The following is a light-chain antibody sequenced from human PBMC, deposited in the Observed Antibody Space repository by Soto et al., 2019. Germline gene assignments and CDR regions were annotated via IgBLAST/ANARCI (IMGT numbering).Light chain of an antibody. Sequence: TNSHSTLCVSPGERVTLSFMASQSVDINLAWYQQKPGQAPRLLIYGASTRATDMPGRFSGRGSGTEFTLTINSLQSEDFAVYYCQQYRNWPRTFGQGTKVDIK. CDR3: QQYRNWPRT. CDR1: QSVDIN. V-gene: IGKV3-15*01. J-gene: IGKJ1*01. CDR2: GAS.